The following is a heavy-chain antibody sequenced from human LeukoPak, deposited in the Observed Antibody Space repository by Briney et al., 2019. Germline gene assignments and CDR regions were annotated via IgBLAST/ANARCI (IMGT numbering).Heavy chain of an antibody. Sequence: SETLSLTFSVSGDSIRSYCWTWIRQPPGKELEWIGYIYYSGDTNYNPSLKSRVTISIDTSKNQFSLKLSSVTAADTAVYHCARVKLNKFFGKNPAYYYVDVWGKGTTVTVSS. CDR1: GDSIRSYC. CDR3: ARVKLNKFFGKNPAYYYVDV. D-gene: IGHD3-3*01. CDR2: IYYSGDT. V-gene: IGHV4-59*01. J-gene: IGHJ6*03.